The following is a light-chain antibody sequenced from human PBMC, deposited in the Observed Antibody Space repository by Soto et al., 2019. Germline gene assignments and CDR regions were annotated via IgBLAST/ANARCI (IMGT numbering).Light chain of an antibody. Sequence: DIQMAQSPSSLSASVGDRVTITCRASQGIANYFAWYQQRPGKVPKLLIYGASTLEAGVPSRFSGSRAGTDYTLTISSLQPEDAATYYCQSYNTVPRTFGQGTKVEIK. CDR2: GAS. CDR3: QSYNTVPRT. J-gene: IGKJ1*01. V-gene: IGKV1-27*01. CDR1: QGIANY.